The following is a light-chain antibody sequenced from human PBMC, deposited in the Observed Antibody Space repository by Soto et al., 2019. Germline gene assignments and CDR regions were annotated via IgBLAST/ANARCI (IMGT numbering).Light chain of an antibody. V-gene: IGLV1-44*01. CDR2: SNN. CDR1: SSNIGGNT. J-gene: IGLJ3*02. Sequence: QSVLTQPPSASGTPGQRVTISCSGSSSNIGGNTVNWYQQLPPTAPKLLIHSNNQRPAGVPDRFSGSKSGTSASLDISGLQSEYEADYYCAAWDDSLNGPVFGGGTKLTVL. CDR3: AAWDDSLNGPV.